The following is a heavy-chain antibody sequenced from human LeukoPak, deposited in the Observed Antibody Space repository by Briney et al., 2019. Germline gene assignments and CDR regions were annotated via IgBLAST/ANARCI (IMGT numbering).Heavy chain of an antibody. J-gene: IGHJ4*02. CDR3: ARDRCSSTSCYHFDY. CDR1: GYTFTGYY. D-gene: IGHD2-2*01. CDR2: INPNTDNK. Sequence: ASVKVSCKASGYTFTGYYMHWVRQAPGQGLEWMGVINPNTDNKDYAQRFQGRVTMTSDTSTSTVYMELNSLTSGDTAVYYCARDRCSSTSCYHFDYWGQGTLVTVSS. V-gene: IGHV1-46*01.